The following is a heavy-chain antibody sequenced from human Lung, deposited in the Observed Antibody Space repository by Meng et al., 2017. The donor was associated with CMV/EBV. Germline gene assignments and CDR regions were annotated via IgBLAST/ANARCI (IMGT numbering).Heavy chain of an antibody. CDR2: IKSKTDGGTT. J-gene: IGHJ6*02. CDR3: TTDGVDSNYEGLEIYYYGMDV. Sequence: GGSLRLXCAASGFTFSNAWMSWVRQAPGKGLEWVGRIKSKTDGGTTDYAAPVKGRFTISRDDSKNTRYLQMNSLKTEDTAVYYCTTDGVDSNYEGLEIYYYGMDVWGQGTTVTVSS. CDR1: GFTFSNAW. V-gene: IGHV3-15*01. D-gene: IGHD4-11*01.